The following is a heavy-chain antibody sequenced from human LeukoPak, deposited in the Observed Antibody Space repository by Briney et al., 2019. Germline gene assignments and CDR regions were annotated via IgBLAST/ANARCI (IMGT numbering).Heavy chain of an antibody. V-gene: IGHV4-61*02. Sequence: PSETLSLTCTVSGGSISSGSYYWSWIRQPAGKGLEWIGRIYTSGSANYNPSLKSRVTISVDTSKNQFSLKVNSATAADTAVYYCARERNLVPDYWGQGTLVTVSS. D-gene: IGHD2-2*01. J-gene: IGHJ4*02. CDR3: ARERNLVPDY. CDR2: IYTSGSA. CDR1: GGSISSGSYY.